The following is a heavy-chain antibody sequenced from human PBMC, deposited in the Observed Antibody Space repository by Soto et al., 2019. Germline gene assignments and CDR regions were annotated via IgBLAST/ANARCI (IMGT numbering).Heavy chain of an antibody. CDR1: GVTFSSYA. CDR3: AKDQSGSILPFDI. V-gene: IGHV3-23*01. J-gene: IGHJ3*02. D-gene: IGHD1-26*01. Sequence: GGSLIVSCAASGVTFSSYAMSLVRQAPGKGLEWVSAISGSGGSTYYADSVKGRFTISRDNSKNTLYLQMNSLRAEDTAVYYWAKDQSGSILPFDIWGQGTMVTVSS. CDR2: ISGSGGST.